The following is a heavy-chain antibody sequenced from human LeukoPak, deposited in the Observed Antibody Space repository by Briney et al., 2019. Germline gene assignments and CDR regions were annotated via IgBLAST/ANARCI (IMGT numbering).Heavy chain of an antibody. CDR2: IYHSGST. D-gene: IGHD6-6*01. Sequence: PSETLSLTCTVSGGSISSSSYSWGWIRQPPGKGLEWIGEIYHSGSTNYNPSLKSRVTISVDTSKNQFSLKLSSVTAADTAVYYCASWDSSSSSWDAFDIWGQGTMVTVSS. CDR1: GGSISSSSYS. V-gene: IGHV4-39*07. CDR3: ASWDSSSSSWDAFDI. J-gene: IGHJ3*02.